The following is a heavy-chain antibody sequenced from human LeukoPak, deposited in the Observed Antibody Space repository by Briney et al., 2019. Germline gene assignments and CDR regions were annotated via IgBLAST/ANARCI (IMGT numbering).Heavy chain of an antibody. CDR2: IYPGDSDT. D-gene: IGHD3-10*01. Sequence: RTGESLKISCKGSGYSFTSYWIGWVRQMPGKGLEWMGIIYPGDSDTRYSPSFQGQVTISADKSISTAYLQWSSLKASDTAMYYCARLEGLAFGELLHNWFDPWGQGTLVTVSS. J-gene: IGHJ5*02. CDR1: GYSFTSYW. CDR3: ARLEGLAFGELLHNWFDP. V-gene: IGHV5-51*01.